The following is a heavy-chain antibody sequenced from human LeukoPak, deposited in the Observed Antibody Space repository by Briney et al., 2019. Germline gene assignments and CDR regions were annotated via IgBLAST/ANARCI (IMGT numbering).Heavy chain of an antibody. Sequence: SETLSLTCAVYGGSFSGYYWSWLRQPPGKGLEWIGEINHSGSTNYNPSLKSRVTISVDTSKNQFSLKLSSVTAADTAVYYCARRPLAYVWGSYRWYFDYWGQGTLVTVSS. V-gene: IGHV4-34*01. CDR2: INHSGST. D-gene: IGHD3-16*02. J-gene: IGHJ4*02. CDR3: ARRPLAYVWGSYRWYFDY. CDR1: GGSFSGYY.